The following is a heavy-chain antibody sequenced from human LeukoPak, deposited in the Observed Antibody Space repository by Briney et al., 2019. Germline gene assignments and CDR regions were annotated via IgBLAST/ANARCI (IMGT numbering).Heavy chain of an antibody. Sequence: GASVKVSCKASGYTFTGYYMHWVRQAPGQGLEWMGRINPNSGGTNYAQKFQGRVTMTRDTSISTAYMEQSRLRSDDTAVYYCARDLKAAAGTVYWGQGTLVTVSS. J-gene: IGHJ4*02. CDR1: GYTFTGYY. CDR3: ARDLKAAAGTVY. D-gene: IGHD6-13*01. CDR2: INPNSGGT. V-gene: IGHV1-2*06.